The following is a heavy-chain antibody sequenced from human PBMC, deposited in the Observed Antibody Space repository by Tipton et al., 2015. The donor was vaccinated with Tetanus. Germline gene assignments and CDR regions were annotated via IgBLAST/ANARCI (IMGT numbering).Heavy chain of an antibody. V-gene: IGHV4-61*08. Sequence: TLSLTCTVSGGSVRGGDHYWSWIRQPPGKGLEWLAYVASSGASNSDYFLKSRITVSRDTSKNQFSLRLASVTAADTGRYFCPRANFDSSKKGPFDSWGQGALVIVSA. D-gene: IGHD5-24*01. CDR2: VASSGAS. J-gene: IGHJ5*01. CDR3: PRANFDSSKKGPFDS. CDR1: GGSVRGGDHY.